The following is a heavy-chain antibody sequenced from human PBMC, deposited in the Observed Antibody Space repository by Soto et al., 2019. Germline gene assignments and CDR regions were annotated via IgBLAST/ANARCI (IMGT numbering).Heavy chain of an antibody. CDR3: ATRHLREHAYDI. D-gene: IGHD5-12*01. V-gene: IGHV3-53*01. CDR1: GLTVSGKKY. J-gene: IGHJ3*02. Sequence: DVQLVESGGGLIQPGGSLRLSCVASGLTVSGKKYMAWVRQAPGKGPEWLSGVYDLDGTYYADSVRGRFTTSIDSSRTTVYLQMRDLRPEDTALYFCATRHLREHAYDIWGQGTMVTVSP. CDR2: VYDLDGT.